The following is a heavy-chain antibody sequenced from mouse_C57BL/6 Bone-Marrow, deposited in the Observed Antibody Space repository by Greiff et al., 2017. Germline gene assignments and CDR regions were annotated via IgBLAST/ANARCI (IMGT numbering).Heavy chain of an antibody. CDR2: ISNGGGST. Sequence: EVKLVESGGGLVQPGGSLKLSCAASGFTFSDYYMYWVRQTPEKRLEWVAYISNGGGSTYYPDTVKGRFTISRDNAKNTLYLQMSRLKSEDTAMYYCARQDYGSSYDYFDYWGQGTTLTVSS. D-gene: IGHD1-1*01. J-gene: IGHJ2*01. CDR1: GFTFSDYY. V-gene: IGHV5-12*01. CDR3: ARQDYGSSYDYFDY.